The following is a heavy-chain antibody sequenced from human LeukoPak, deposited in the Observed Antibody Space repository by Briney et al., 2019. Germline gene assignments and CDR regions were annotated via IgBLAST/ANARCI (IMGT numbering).Heavy chain of an antibody. Sequence: GGSLGLSCAASGFTFDDYGMSWVRQAPGKGLEWVSGINWNGGSTGYADSVKGRFTISRDNAKNSLYLQMNSLRAEDTALYYCARGYSGSYLNYWGQGTLVTVSS. CDR1: GFTFDDYG. D-gene: IGHD1-26*01. CDR2: INWNGGST. CDR3: ARGYSGSYLNY. J-gene: IGHJ4*02. V-gene: IGHV3-20*04.